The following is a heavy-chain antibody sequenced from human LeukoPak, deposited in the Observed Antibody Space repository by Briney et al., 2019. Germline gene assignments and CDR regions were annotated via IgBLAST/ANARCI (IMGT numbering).Heavy chain of an antibody. V-gene: IGHV4-59*01. CDR3: ARVGTDDYGDYYFDY. D-gene: IGHD4-17*01. CDR2: IYYSGST. CDR1: GGSISSYY. J-gene: IGHJ4*02. Sequence: SETLSLTCTVSGGSISSYYWSWIRQPPGKGLEWIGYIYYSGSTNYIPSLKSRVTISVDTSKNQFSLKLSSVTAADTAVYYCARVGTDDYGDYYFDYWGQGTLVTVSS.